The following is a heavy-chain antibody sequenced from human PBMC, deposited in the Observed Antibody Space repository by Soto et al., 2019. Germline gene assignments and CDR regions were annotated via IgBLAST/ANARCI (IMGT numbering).Heavy chain of an antibody. V-gene: IGHV4-4*02. J-gene: IGHJ6*02. CDR2: IYHSGST. CDR1: GGSISSSNW. CDR3: ARAVVAAELSYGMDV. D-gene: IGHD2-15*01. Sequence: QVQLQESGPGLVKPSGTLSLTCAVSGGSISSSNWWSWVRQPPGKGLEWIGEIYHSGSTNYNPSLKRRVTISVDKSKNQFSLKLSSVTAADTAVYYCARAVVAAELSYGMDVWGQGTTVTVSS.